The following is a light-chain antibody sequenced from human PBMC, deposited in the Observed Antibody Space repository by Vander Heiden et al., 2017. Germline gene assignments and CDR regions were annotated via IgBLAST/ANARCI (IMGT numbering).Light chain of an antibody. J-gene: IGLJ2*01. CDR3: QSADRSGTVI. CDR1: ALPKQF. CDR2: KDS. V-gene: IGLV3-25*03. Sequence: SSELTQPPSVSVSPGQTARITCSGDALPKQFASWYQQQAGQAPVMVIYKDSERPSGIPERFSGSSSGTTVTLTISGVQAEDEADYYCQSADRSGTVIFGGGTKLTVL.